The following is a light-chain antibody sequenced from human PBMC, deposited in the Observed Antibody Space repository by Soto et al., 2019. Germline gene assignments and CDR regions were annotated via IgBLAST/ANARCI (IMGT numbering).Light chain of an antibody. CDR3: QQRSVWPIT. J-gene: IGKJ5*01. CDR1: QSLSSN. V-gene: IGKV3-15*01. CDR2: DTS. Sequence: EIVLTQFPATLSVSPVETATLTCRASQSLSSNLAWYQQRRGQAPRLLMFDTSTRASGTPARFSGSGSGTEFTLTIASLQSEDFAVYYCQQRSVWPITFGQGTRLEI.